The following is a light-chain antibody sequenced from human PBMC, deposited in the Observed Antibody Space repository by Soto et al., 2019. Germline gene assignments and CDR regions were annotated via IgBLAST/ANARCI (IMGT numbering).Light chain of an antibody. Sequence: ALTQPASVSGSPGQSITISCTGTSSDVGAYKYVSWYQQHPGKAPKVVIYEVTNRPSGVSTRFSGSKSGNTASLTISGLQADDEADYYCSSYTRSGTQVFGTGTKVTVL. CDR2: EVT. CDR1: SSDVGAYKY. J-gene: IGLJ1*01. CDR3: SSYTRSGTQV. V-gene: IGLV2-14*01.